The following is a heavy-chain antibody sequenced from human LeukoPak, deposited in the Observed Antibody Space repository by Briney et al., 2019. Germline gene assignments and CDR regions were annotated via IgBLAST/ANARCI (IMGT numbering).Heavy chain of an antibody. V-gene: IGHV3-21*01. Sequence: GGSLRLSCAASGFTFSHYNMNWVRQAPGKGLEWVSSIISSSSYMYYADSVKGRFTISRDNAKNSLYLQMNSLRAEDTAVYYCARHLESGSAAPFDYWGQGTLVTVSS. D-gene: IGHD5-24*01. CDR1: GFTFSHYN. CDR2: IISSSSYM. J-gene: IGHJ4*02. CDR3: ARHLESGSAAPFDY.